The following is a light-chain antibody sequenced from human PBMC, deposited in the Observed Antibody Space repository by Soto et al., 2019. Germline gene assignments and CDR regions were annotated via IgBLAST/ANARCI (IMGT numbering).Light chain of an antibody. CDR1: QNINNY. J-gene: IGKJ2*01. V-gene: IGKV1-39*01. Sequence: DIQMTQSPSSLSASVGDSVTITCLASQNINNYLSWYQHKPGKAPKLLIYAASNLQSGVPSSFSGSRSGTEFTLTISRLYPEDFATYYCQQSYSMPQTFGQGTKLEI. CDR3: QQSYSMPQT. CDR2: AAS.